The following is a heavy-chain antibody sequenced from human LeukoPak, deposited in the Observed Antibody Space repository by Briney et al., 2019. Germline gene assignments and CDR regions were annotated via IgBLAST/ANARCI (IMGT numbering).Heavy chain of an antibody. CDR1: GGSFSGYY. Sequence: PSETLSLTCAVYGGSFSGYYWSWIRQPPGKGLEWIGEINHSGSTNYNPSLKSRVTISVDTSKNQFSLKLSSVTAADTAVYYCARNNRGGYVRYWGQGTLVTVSS. CDR3: ARNNRGGYVRY. CDR2: INHSGST. V-gene: IGHV4-34*01. J-gene: IGHJ4*02. D-gene: IGHD5-12*01.